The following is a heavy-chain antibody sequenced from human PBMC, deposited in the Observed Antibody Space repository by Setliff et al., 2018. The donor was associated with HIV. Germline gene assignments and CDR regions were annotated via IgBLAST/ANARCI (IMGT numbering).Heavy chain of an antibody. V-gene: IGHV3-7*03. CDR3: ARDWNGDGRSIDS. J-gene: IGHJ5*01. D-gene: IGHD1-1*01. Sequence: GGSLRLSCAASGFTFSAHQMSWVRQPPGKGLERVANIKADGTDKYYVDSVKGRFAISRDNSKNSLYLQMNSLRAGDTAVYYCARDWNGDGRSIDSWGQGTLVTVSS. CDR2: IKADGTDK. CDR1: GFTFSAHQ.